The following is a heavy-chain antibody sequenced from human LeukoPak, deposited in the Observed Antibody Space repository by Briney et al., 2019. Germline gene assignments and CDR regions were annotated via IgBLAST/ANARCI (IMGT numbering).Heavy chain of an antibody. V-gene: IGHV3-73*01. CDR1: GFTFSSYW. CDR2: IRSKTNNYAT. CDR3: TRHEGNYYDSSGYYYS. J-gene: IGHJ4*02. D-gene: IGHD3-22*01. Sequence: GGSLRLSCAASGFTFSSYWMHWVRQASGKGLEWVGHIRSKTNNYATAYAPSVKGRFTISRDDSQNTAYLQMKSLKTEDTAVYYCTRHEGNYYDSSGYYYSWGQGTLVTVSS.